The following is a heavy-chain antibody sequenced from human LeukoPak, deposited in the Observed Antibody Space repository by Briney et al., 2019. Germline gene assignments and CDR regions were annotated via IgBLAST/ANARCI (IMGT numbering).Heavy chain of an antibody. D-gene: IGHD3-9*01. CDR1: GFTFSSYS. J-gene: IGHJ4*02. Sequence: GGSLRLSCAASGFTFSSYSMNWVRQAPGKGLEWVSSISSSSSYIYYADSVKGRFTISRDNAKNSLYLQMNSLRAEDTAVYYCARHATYYDILTGYYPAVLDYWGQGTLVTVSS. CDR3: ARHATYYDILTGYYPAVLDY. V-gene: IGHV3-21*01. CDR2: ISSSSSYI.